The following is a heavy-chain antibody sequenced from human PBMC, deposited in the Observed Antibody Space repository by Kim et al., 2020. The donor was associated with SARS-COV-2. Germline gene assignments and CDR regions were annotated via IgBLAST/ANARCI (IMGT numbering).Heavy chain of an antibody. CDR3: ATGPPYCSSTSCGWFDP. D-gene: IGHD2-2*01. Sequence: ASVKVSCKVSGYTLTELSMHWVRQAPGKGLEWMGGFDPEDGETIYAQKFQGRVTMTEDTSTDTAYMELSSLRSEDTAVYYFATGPPYCSSTSCGWFDPWGQGTLVTVSS. V-gene: IGHV1-24*01. CDR2: FDPEDGET. J-gene: IGHJ5*02. CDR1: GYTLTELS.